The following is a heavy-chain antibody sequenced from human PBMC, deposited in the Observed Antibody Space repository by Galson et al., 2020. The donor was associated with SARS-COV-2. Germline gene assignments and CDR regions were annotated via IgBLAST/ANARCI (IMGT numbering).Heavy chain of an antibody. CDR1: GFTFSNDW. CDR3: AREWGY. J-gene: IGHJ4*02. D-gene: IGHD3-16*01. CDR2: INRDGSEK. Sequence: GESLKISCAASGFTFSNDWMSWVRQAPGKGLEWVANINRDGSEKHYGDSVRGRFIVSRDNAKNTLYLQMNNLRAEDTAVYYCAREWGYWGQGTLVTVSS. V-gene: IGHV3-7*03.